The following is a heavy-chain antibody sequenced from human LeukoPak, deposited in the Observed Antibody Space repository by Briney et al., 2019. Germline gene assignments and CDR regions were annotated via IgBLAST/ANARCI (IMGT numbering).Heavy chain of an antibody. D-gene: IGHD3-3*01. Sequence: SETLSLTCTVSGGSISSGGYYWSWLRQHPGKGLEWIGYIYYSGSTYYNPSLKSRVTISVDTSKNQFSLKLSSVTAADTAVYYCARDSGVGSTPGLYYDFWSGYYSNAFDIWGQGTMVTVSS. J-gene: IGHJ3*02. CDR3: ARDSGVGSTPGLYYDFWSGYYSNAFDI. V-gene: IGHV4-31*03. CDR2: IYYSGST. CDR1: GGSISSGGYY.